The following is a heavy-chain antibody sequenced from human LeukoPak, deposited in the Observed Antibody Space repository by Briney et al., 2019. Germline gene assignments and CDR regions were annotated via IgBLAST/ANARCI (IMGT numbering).Heavy chain of an antibody. J-gene: IGHJ6*04. CDR3: ASSFYGSGTLDVDV. V-gene: IGHV3-20*04. Sequence: GGSLRLSCAASGFKFDDYGMSWVRQVPGKGLEWVSGINLNGGTTGYANPVKGRFAISRDNAKNSLSLKMNSLRAADTALYYCASSFYGSGTLDVDVWGKGTMVIVSS. CDR1: GFKFDDYG. D-gene: IGHD3-10*01. CDR2: INLNGGTT.